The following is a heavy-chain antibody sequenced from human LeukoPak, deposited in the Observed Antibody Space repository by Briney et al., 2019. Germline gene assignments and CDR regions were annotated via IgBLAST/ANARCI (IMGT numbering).Heavy chain of an antibody. D-gene: IGHD3-22*01. J-gene: IGHJ6*02. CDR3: ARLYRYDSSGYYPGNHYYYYGMDV. CDR2: ISSSSSTI. V-gene: IGHV3-48*04. CDR1: GFTFSSYS. Sequence: PGGSLRLSCAASGFTFSSYSMNWVRQAPGKGLEWVSYISSSSSTIYYADSVKGRFTISRDNAKNSLYLQMNSLRAEDTAVYYCARLYRYDSSGYYPGNHYYYYGMDVWGQGTTVTVSS.